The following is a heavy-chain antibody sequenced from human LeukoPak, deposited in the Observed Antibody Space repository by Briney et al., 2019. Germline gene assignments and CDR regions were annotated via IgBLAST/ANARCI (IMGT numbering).Heavy chain of an antibody. CDR2: IKQDGSEK. Sequence: GGSLRLSCAASGFTFSSYWMSWVRQAPGKGLEWVANIKQDGSEKYYVDSVKGRFTISRDNAKNSLYLQMNSLRAEDTAVYYCARVKIRRYYYDSSGYFDYWGQGTLVTVSS. J-gene: IGHJ4*02. CDR3: ARVKIRRYYYDSSGYFDY. D-gene: IGHD3-22*01. V-gene: IGHV3-7*01. CDR1: GFTFSSYW.